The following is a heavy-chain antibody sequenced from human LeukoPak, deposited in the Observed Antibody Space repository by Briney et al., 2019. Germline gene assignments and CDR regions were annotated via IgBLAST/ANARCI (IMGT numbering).Heavy chain of an antibody. J-gene: IGHJ4*02. CDR1: GGSISSGDYY. CDR3: AYGTDSSGYPLDY. Sequence: SETLSLTCTVSGGSISSGDYYWSWIRQPPGKGLEWIGYIYYSGSTCYNPSLKSRVTISVDTSRNQFSLKLSSVTAADTAVYYCAYGTDSSGYPLDYWGQGTLVTVSS. D-gene: IGHD3-22*01. V-gene: IGHV4-30-4*01. CDR2: IYYSGST.